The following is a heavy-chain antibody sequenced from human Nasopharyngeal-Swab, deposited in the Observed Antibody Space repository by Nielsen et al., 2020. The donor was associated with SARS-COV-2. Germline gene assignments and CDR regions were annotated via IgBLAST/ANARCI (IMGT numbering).Heavy chain of an antibody. CDR1: GYSFTSYW. Sequence: KVSCKGSGYSFTSYWIGWVRQMPGKGLEWMGIIYPGDSDTRYSPSFQGQVTISADKSISTAYLQWSSLKASDTAMYYCARPLRQWLGGDAFDIWGKGTMVTVSS. CDR3: ARPLRQWLGGDAFDI. D-gene: IGHD6-19*01. J-gene: IGHJ3*02. V-gene: IGHV5-51*01. CDR2: IYPGDSDT.